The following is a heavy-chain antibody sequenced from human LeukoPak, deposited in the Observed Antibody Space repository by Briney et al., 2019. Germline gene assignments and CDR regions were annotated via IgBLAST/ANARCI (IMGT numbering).Heavy chain of an antibody. V-gene: IGHV1-2*02. CDR3: ARDLRRSGYSYGSYYYMDV. J-gene: IGHJ6*03. CDR2: INPNGGGT. CDR1: GYTFTGYY. D-gene: IGHD5-18*01. Sequence: ASVKVSCKASGYTFTGYYMHWVRQAPGQGLEWMGWINPNGGGTNFAQTFYDRVTMTRDTSISTAYMELSRLRSDDTAVYFCARDLRRSGYSYGSYYYMDVWGKGTTVTVSS.